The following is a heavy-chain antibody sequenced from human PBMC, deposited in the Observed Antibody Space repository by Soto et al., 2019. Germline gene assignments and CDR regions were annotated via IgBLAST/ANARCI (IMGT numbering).Heavy chain of an antibody. Sequence: SETLSLTCTVSGGSVSSGGYFWSWIRQPPGEGLEWIGHIYNSGSTYSNPSLRGRVTISVDTSKNQFSLKLSSVTAADTALYYCARAVGAGTPLYYYYDMDVWGQGTTVT. CDR1: GGSVSSGGYF. V-gene: IGHV4-30-4*01. CDR3: ARAVGAGTPLYYYYDMDV. CDR2: IYNSGST. D-gene: IGHD1-1*01. J-gene: IGHJ6*02.